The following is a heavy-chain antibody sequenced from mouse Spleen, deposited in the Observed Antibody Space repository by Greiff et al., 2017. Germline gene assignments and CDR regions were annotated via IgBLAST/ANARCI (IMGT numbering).Heavy chain of an antibody. D-gene: IGHD2-12*01. Sequence: EVKLVESGPELVKPGASVKIPCKASGYTFTDYNMDWVKQSHGKSLEWIGDINPNNGGTIYNQKFKGKATLTVDKSSSTAYMELRSLTSEDTAVYYCARSNLIDDAMDYWGQGTSVTVSS. CDR2: INPNNGGT. CDR1: GYTFTDYN. V-gene: IGHV1-18*01. J-gene: IGHJ4*01. CDR3: ARSNLIDDAMDY.